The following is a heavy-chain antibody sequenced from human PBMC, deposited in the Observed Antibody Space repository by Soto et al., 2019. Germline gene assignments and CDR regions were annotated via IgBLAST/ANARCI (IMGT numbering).Heavy chain of an antibody. CDR3: AKDNWPSLRGDLFDP. V-gene: IGHV3-23*01. Sequence: GGSLRLSCAASGFTFSSYAMSWVRQAPGKGLEWVSAISGSGGSTYYADSVKGRFTISRDNSKNTLYLQMNSLRAEDTAVYYCAKDNWPSLRGDLFDPRGQGTLVTVSS. CDR1: GFTFSSYA. CDR2: ISGSGGST. D-gene: IGHD1-20*01. J-gene: IGHJ5*02.